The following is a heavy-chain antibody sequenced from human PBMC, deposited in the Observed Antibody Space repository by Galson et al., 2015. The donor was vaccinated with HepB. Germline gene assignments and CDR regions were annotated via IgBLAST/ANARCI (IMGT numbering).Heavy chain of an antibody. Sequence: SLRLSCAASGFTFSSYSMNWVRQAPGKGLEWVSSISTSSSYIYYADSVKGRFTISRDNAKNSLYLQMDSLRAEDTAVYYCAGDRSRVDSPIDYWGQGILVTVSS. D-gene: IGHD3-3*01. J-gene: IGHJ4*02. V-gene: IGHV3-21*01. CDR2: ISTSSSYI. CDR1: GFTFSSYS. CDR3: AGDRSRVDSPIDY.